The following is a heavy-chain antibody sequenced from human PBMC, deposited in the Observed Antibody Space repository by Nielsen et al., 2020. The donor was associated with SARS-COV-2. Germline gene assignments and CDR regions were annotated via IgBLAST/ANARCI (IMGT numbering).Heavy chain of an antibody. J-gene: IGHJ4*02. D-gene: IGHD1-26*01. V-gene: IGHV3-11*04. CDR3: ARLSSAPWGEFDY. Sequence: GESLKISCTAFGFDFSDYYMSWLRQAPGKGLEWVSWISSTDSGATVNYPDSVRGRFTTSRDNAKNSLYLQMNSLKNEDTAVYYCARLSSAPWGEFDYWGQGTQVTVSS. CDR2: ISSTDSGATV. CDR1: GFDFSDYY.